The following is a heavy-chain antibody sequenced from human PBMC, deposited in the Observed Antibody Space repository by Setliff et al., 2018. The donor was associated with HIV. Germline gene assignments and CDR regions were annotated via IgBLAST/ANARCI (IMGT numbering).Heavy chain of an antibody. Sequence: GASVKVSCKASGYTFTGYYIHWVRQAPGQGLEWMGRINPNSGGTNYAQKFQGRVTMSRDTSISTVYMELSRLRSDDTVVYYCARETHASFDIWGQGTMVTVAS. J-gene: IGHJ3*02. CDR3: ARETHASFDI. CDR2: INPNSGGT. CDR1: GYTFTGYY. V-gene: IGHV1-2*05.